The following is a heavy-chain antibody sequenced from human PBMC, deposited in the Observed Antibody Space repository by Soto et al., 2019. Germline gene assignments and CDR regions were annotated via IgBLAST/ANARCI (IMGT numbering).Heavy chain of an antibody. V-gene: IGHV3-72*01. CDR3: ARERSYDFWSGYDEYYYYYMDV. CDR1: GFTLSDHY. Sequence: GGSLRLSCAASGFTLSDHYMDWVRQAPGKGLEWVGRTRNKANSYTTEYAASVKGRFTISRDDSKNSLYLQMNSLKTEDTAVYYCARERSYDFWSGYDEYYYYYMDVWGKGTTVTVSS. D-gene: IGHD3-3*01. CDR2: TRNKANSYTT. J-gene: IGHJ6*03.